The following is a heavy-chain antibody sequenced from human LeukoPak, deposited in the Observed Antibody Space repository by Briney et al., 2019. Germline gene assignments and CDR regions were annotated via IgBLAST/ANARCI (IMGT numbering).Heavy chain of an antibody. CDR3: AKGHSSIAAAGYFDY. V-gene: IGHV3-74*01. CDR1: GFTFSSHL. CDR2: ISSDGTYT. D-gene: IGHD6-13*01. J-gene: IGHJ4*02. Sequence: GGSLRLSCAASGFTFSSHLMHWVRQAPGKGLVWVSRISSDGTYTNYADSVRGRFTISRDNAKNTLYLQMNSLRAEDTAVYYCAKGHSSIAAAGYFDYWGQGTLVTVSS.